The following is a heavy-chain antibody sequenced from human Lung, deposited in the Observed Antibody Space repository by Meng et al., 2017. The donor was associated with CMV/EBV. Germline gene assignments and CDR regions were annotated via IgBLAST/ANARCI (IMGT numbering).Heavy chain of an antibody. CDR3: ASARGVVRYAFDI. CDR1: GFTFSTYW. V-gene: IGHV3-74*01. CDR2: IDSEGSTT. D-gene: IGHD2-15*01. Sequence: GEXXRISCAASGFTFSTYWMHWVRQAPGKGLEWVSRIDSEGSTTNYADSVKGRFTISRDNAKNTLYLEMNSPRAEDTAVYYCASARGVVRYAFDILGQGTMVTVS. J-gene: IGHJ3*02.